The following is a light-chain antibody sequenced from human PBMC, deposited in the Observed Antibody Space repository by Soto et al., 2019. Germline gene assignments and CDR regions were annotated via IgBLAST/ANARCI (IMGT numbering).Light chain of an antibody. Sequence: QSVLTQPPSVSAAPGQKVSVSCSGSSSNIGNNYVSWYQQVPGTAPKLLIYENYKRPSGIPDRFSGSKSGTSATLDITGLQTGDEAEYFCATWDSSLSVALFGTGTKLTVL. CDR1: SSNIGNNY. J-gene: IGLJ1*01. CDR2: ENY. V-gene: IGLV1-51*01. CDR3: ATWDSSLSVAL.